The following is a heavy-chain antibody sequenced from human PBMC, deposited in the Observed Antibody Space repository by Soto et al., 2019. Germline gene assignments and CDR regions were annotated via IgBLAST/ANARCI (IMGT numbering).Heavy chain of an antibody. CDR1: GFTFSSYG. Sequence: GSLRLSCAASGFTFSSYGMHWVRQAPGKGLEWVAVIWYDGSNKYYADSVKGRFTISRDNSKNTLYLQMNSLRAEDTAVYYCARDRRFYDSSGYPALQHWGQGTLVTV. CDR2: IWYDGSNK. J-gene: IGHJ1*01. CDR3: ARDRRFYDSSGYPALQH. V-gene: IGHV3-33*01. D-gene: IGHD3-22*01.